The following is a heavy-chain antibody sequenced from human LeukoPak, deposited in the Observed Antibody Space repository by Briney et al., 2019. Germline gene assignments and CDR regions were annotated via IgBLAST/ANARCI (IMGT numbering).Heavy chain of an antibody. V-gene: IGHV3-23*01. J-gene: IGHJ4*02. D-gene: IGHD3-22*01. CDR2: ISGSGDNT. CDR3: AKGSYYDSSGSFYFDN. Sequence: GGSLRLSCAASGFTFSSYAMSWVRQAPGKGLEWVSGISGSGDNTYYADSVKGRFTISRDNSKNTLYVQVNSLGTEDTAAYYCAKGSYYDSSGSFYFDNWGQGTLVTVSS. CDR1: GFTFSSYA.